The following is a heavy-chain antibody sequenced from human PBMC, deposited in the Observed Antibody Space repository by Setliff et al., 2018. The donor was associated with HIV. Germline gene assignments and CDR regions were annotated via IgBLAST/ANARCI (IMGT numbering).Heavy chain of an antibody. CDR3: AKSLGLLKEGFDP. CDR2: LGVRGDT. Sequence: PGGSLRLSCVVSGFTLRSYDMYWVRQAPGKGLEWVSGLGVRGDTYYTGSVKGRFAISRDNSKNTLYLQMNSLRADDTAIYYCAKSLGLLKEGFDPWGRGTLVTVSS. D-gene: IGHD2-21*01. V-gene: IGHV3-13*01. J-gene: IGHJ5*02. CDR1: GFTLRSYD.